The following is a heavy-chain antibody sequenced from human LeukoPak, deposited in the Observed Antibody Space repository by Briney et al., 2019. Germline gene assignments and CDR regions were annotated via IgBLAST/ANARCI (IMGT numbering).Heavy chain of an antibody. Sequence: SQTLSLTCTVSGGSISSGSYYWSWIRQPAGKGLEWIGRIYTRGSTNYNPSLKSRVTISVDTSKNQFSLKLSSVTAADTAVYYCAREYCSSTSCYIYWGQGTLVTVSS. CDR3: AREYCSSTSCYIY. J-gene: IGHJ4*02. CDR2: IYTRGST. V-gene: IGHV4-61*02. CDR1: GGSISSGSYY. D-gene: IGHD2-2*02.